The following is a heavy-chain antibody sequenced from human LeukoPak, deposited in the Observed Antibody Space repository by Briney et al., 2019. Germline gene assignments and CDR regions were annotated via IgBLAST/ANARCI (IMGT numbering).Heavy chain of an antibody. CDR2: IYSGGST. J-gene: IGHJ4*02. Sequence: GGSLRLSCAASGFTVSSNYMSWVRQAPGKGLEWVSVIYSGGSTYYADSVKGRFTISRDNSKNTLYLQMNSLRAEDTAVYYCARDPGTYYYDSSGYVTFFDYWGQGTLVTVSS. CDR3: ARDPGTYYYDSSGYVTFFDY. V-gene: IGHV3-66*01. CDR1: GFTVSSNY. D-gene: IGHD3-22*01.